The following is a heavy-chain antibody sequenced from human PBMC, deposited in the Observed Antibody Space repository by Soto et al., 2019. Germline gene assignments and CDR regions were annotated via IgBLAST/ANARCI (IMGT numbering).Heavy chain of an antibody. CDR3: ARGYGRADY. CDR2: IGSGAGTI. D-gene: IGHD4-17*01. CDR1: GFTFSNYG. V-gene: IGHV3-48*02. J-gene: IGHJ4*02. Sequence: EVRLVESGGGLVQPGGSLRLSCAASGFTFSNYGMNWVRQAPGRGLGWVSFIGSGAGTIYYADSVKGRFTISRDNAKTSLYLQMNSLRDEDTAVYYCARGYGRADYWGQGTLVTVSS.